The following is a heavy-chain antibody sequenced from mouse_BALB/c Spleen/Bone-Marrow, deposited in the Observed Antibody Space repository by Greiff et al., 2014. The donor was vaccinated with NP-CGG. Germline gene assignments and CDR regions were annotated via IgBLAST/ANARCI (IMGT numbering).Heavy chain of an antibody. CDR3: GRWGDGYYYAMDY. CDR1: GYSFTGYF. V-gene: IGHV1-37*01. CDR2: INPFNGDT. J-gene: IGHJ4*01. D-gene: IGHD2-3*01. Sequence: EVQLQQSGPDLVKPGASVKLSCKASGYSFTGYFLNWVRQSHGKSLEWIGRINPFNGDTFYNQKFKGKATLTVDKSSTTAHMELLSLTSEDSAVYYCGRWGDGYYYAMDYWGHGTSVTVSS.